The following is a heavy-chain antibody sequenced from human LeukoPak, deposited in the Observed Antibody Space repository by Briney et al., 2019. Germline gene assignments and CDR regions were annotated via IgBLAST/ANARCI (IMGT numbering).Heavy chain of an antibody. CDR1: GFTFSSYA. J-gene: IGHJ5*02. D-gene: IGHD3-3*01. V-gene: IGHV3-23*01. Sequence: GGSLRLSCAASGFTFSSYAMSWVRQAPGKGLEWVSAISGSGGSTYYADSVKGRFTISRDNAKNTLYLQMNSLRAEDAAVYYCASLLETYYDFWSGYPGPWGQGTLVTVSS. CDR3: ASLLETYYDFWSGYPGP. CDR2: ISGSGGST.